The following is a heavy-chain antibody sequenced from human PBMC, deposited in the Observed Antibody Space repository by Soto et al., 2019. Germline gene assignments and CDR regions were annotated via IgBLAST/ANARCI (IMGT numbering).Heavy chain of an antibody. V-gene: IGHV4-59*01. CDR3: AREWGYDAFDF. Sequence: SETLSLTCSVSGGSTSSYYWSWIRQPPGKGLEWIGYIYYSGSTDYSPSLKSRVTISVDTSKNQFSLKLSSVTAADTAVYYCAREWGYDAFDFWGQGTMVTVSS. CDR2: IYYSGST. CDR1: GGSTSSYY. J-gene: IGHJ3*01. D-gene: IGHD7-27*01.